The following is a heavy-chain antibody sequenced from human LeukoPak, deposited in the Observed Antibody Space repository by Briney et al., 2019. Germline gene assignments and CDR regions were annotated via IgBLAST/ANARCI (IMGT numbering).Heavy chain of an antibody. CDR1: GFTFSSYG. V-gene: IGHV3-33*01. J-gene: IGHJ6*02. CDR2: IWYDGSNK. D-gene: IGHD6-19*01. CDR3: ARSPTHYSSGWRTYYYYYGMDV. Sequence: GGSLRLSCAASGFTFSSYGMHWVRQAPGKGLEWVAVIWYDGSNKYYADSVKGRFTISRDNSKNTLYLQMNSLRAEDTAVYYCARSPTHYSSGWRTYYYYYGMDVWGQGTTVTVSS.